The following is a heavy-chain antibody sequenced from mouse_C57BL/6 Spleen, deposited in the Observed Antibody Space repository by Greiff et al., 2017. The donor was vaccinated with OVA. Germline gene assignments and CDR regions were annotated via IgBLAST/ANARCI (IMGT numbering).Heavy chain of an antibody. CDR2: IYPGDGDT. CDR1: GYAFSSSW. J-gene: IGHJ3*01. Sequence: QVQLQQSGPELVKPGASVKISCKASGYAFSSSWMNWVKQRPGKGLEWIGRIYPGDGDTNYNGQFKRKATLTADKSSSTAYMQLSSQASEDYAVSRCASGKPEENWFAYWGQGTLVTVSA. V-gene: IGHV1-82*01. CDR3: ASGKPEENWFAY.